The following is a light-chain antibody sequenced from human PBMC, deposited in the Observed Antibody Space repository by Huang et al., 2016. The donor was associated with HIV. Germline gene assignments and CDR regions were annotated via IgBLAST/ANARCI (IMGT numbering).Light chain of an antibody. Sequence: DIEMTQSPPSLAASVGDRVTITCRASQNIGNYLNWYQHKPGKVPKLQIYAASSLHSGVPTRFSGSGSGTHFTLTISSLQPEDFAIYYCQQCSSTPRFTFGPGTKVDMK. J-gene: IGKJ3*01. CDR2: AAS. CDR3: QQCSSTPRFT. CDR1: QNIGNY. V-gene: IGKV1-39*01.